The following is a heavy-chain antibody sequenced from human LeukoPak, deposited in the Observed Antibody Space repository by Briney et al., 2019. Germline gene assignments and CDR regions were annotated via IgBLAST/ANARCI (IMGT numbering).Heavy chain of an antibody. CDR2: IYSGGST. Sequence: PGGSLRLSCAASGFTVSSNYMGWVRQAPGKGLEWVSVIYSGGSTYYADYVKGRFTISRDNSKNTLYLQMNSLRAEDTAVYYCARETNDYGEYWGQGTLVTVSS. V-gene: IGHV3-53*01. J-gene: IGHJ4*02. CDR1: GFTVSSNY. CDR3: ARETNDYGEY.